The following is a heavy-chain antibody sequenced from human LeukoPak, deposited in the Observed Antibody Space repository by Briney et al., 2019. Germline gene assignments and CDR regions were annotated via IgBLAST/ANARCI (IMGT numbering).Heavy chain of an antibody. D-gene: IGHD3-22*01. CDR3: ARDAQYYYDSSGYYYYYYYYMDV. CDR1: GGSFSGYY. J-gene: IGHJ6*03. CDR2: INHSGST. Sequence: KPSETLSLTCAVYGGSFSGYYWSWIRQPPGKGLEWIGEINHSGSTNYNPSLKSRVTMSVDTSKNQFSLKLSSVTAADTAVYYCARDAQYYYDSSGYYYYYYYYMDVWGKGTTVTVSS. V-gene: IGHV4-34*01.